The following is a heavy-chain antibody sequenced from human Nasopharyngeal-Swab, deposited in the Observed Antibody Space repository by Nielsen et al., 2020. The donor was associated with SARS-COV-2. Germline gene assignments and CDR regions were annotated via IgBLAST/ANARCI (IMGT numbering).Heavy chain of an antibody. CDR3: ARARPSHEYWTSWQSYFDF. J-gene: IGHJ4*02. D-gene: IGHD3/OR15-3a*01. V-gene: IGHV1-2*06. CDR1: GYTFTGYY. CDR2: INPNSGGT. Sequence: ASVTVSCKASGYTFTGYYMHWVRQAPGQGLEWMGRINPNSGGTNYAQKFQGRVTMTRDTSISTAYMELSRLRSDDTAVYYCARARPSHEYWTSWQSYFDFWGQGTLVTVSS.